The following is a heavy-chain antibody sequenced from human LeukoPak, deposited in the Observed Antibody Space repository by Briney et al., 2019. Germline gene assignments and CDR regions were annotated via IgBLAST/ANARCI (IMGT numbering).Heavy chain of an antibody. V-gene: IGHV4-59*08. J-gene: IGHJ2*01. D-gene: IGHD6-19*01. CDR2: IHHSGST. CDR1: GGSISDYY. CDR3: ARGFTTYQWFDL. Sequence: PSETLSLTCTVSGGSISDYYWNWIRQSPGKGLEWIGFIHHSGSTNYYPSLKSRVTMSIDTSTKQFSMKLTSVTAADTAVYFCARGFTTYQWFDLWGRGTLITVSS.